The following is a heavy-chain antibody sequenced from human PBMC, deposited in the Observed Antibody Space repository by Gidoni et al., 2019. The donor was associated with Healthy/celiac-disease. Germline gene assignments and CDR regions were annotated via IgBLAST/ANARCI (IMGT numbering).Heavy chain of an antibody. Sequence: QVQLVQSGAEVKKPGSSVKVSCKASGGTFSSYAISWVRQAPGQGLEWMGGIIPIFGTANYAQKFQGRVTITADESTSTAYMELSSLRSEDTAVYYCARDCPTYYYDSSGCYFDYWGQGTLVTVSS. D-gene: IGHD3-22*01. J-gene: IGHJ4*02. CDR3: ARDCPTYYYDSSGCYFDY. CDR2: IIPIFGTA. CDR1: GGTFSSYA. V-gene: IGHV1-69*01.